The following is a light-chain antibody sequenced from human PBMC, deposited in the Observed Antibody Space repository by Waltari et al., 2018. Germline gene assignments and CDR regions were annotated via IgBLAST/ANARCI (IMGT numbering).Light chain of an antibody. CDR1: QGFSSF. J-gene: IGKJ4*01. Sequence: IVLTQSPATLSLSPGARAPLSCRASQGFSSFLAWYQQQPGQAPRLLVYDASNRATGIPARFSGSASGADFTLTISSLEPEDFAVYYCQQRTNWPSFGGGTRVELK. CDR3: QQRTNWPS. V-gene: IGKV3-11*01. CDR2: DAS.